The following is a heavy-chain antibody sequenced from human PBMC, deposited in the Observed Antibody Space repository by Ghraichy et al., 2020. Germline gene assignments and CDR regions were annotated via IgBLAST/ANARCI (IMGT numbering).Heavy chain of an antibody. Sequence: SETLSLTCTVSGGSISSYYWSWIGQPPGKGLEWIGYIYYSGSTNYNPSLKSRVTISVDTSKNQFSLKLSSVTAADTAVYYCATGAHYDFWSGYYYYYMDVWGKGTTVTVSS. CDR2: IYYSGST. D-gene: IGHD3-3*01. V-gene: IGHV4-59*01. CDR3: ATGAHYDFWSGYYYYYMDV. J-gene: IGHJ6*03. CDR1: GGSISSYY.